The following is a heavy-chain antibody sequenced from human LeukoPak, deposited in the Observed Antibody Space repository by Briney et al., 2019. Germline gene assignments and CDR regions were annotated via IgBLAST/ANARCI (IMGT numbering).Heavy chain of an antibody. Sequence: GESLKISCKASGYSFTNYWISWVRQMPGKGLEWMGGIDPRDSYTKYSPSFEGHVTISVDKSISTAFLQWSSLKASDSAIYFCATGASKVTTDFANYWGQGTQVAVSS. CDR2: IDPRDSYT. D-gene: IGHD4-17*01. CDR1: GYSFTNYW. V-gene: IGHV5-10-1*01. J-gene: IGHJ4*02. CDR3: ATGASKVTTDFANY.